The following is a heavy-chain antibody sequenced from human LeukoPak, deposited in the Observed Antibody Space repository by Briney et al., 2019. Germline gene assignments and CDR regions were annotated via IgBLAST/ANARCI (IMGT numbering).Heavy chain of an antibody. CDR2: ISWNSGSI. CDR3: AKDLYGGKTGFDY. V-gene: IGHV3-9*01. Sequence: GRSLRLSCAASGFTFDDYAMHWVRQAPGEGLEWVSGISWNSGSIGYADSVKGRFTISRDNAKNSLHLQMNSLRAEDTALYYCAKDLYGGKTGFDYWGQGTLVTVSS. CDR1: GFTFDDYA. D-gene: IGHD4-23*01. J-gene: IGHJ4*02.